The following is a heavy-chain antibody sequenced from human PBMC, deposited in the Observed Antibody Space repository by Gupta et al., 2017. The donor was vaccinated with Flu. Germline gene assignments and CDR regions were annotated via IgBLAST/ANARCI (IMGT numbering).Heavy chain of an antibody. D-gene: IGHD3-16*01. J-gene: IGHJ4*02. Sequence: MSWIRQVPGKGLQWISYISSSDTTTEYADSVKGRFTISRDNAKKSLYLQMNSLRVEDTAVYYCASGSAYFNYWGQGTPVTVS. CDR2: ISSSDTTT. CDR3: ASGSAYFNY. V-gene: IGHV3-11*01.